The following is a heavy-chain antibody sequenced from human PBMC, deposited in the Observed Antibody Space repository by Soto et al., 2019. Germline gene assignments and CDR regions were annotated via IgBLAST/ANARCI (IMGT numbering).Heavy chain of an antibody. V-gene: IGHV4-30-2*01. D-gene: IGHD2-15*01. CDR3: ASQGGIVVVVAATGDY. Sequence: QLQLQESGSGLVKPSQTLSLTCAVSGGSISSGGYPWSWIRQPPGKGLEWIGYIYHSGSTYYNPSLKSRVTISVDRSKNQFSLKLSSVTAADTAVYYCASQGGIVVVVAATGDYWGQGTLVTVSS. J-gene: IGHJ4*02. CDR1: GGSISSGGYP. CDR2: IYHSGST.